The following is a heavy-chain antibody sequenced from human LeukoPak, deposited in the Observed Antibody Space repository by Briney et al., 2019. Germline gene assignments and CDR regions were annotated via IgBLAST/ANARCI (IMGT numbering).Heavy chain of an antibody. Sequence: SETLSLTCTVSGGSFSSYYWSWIRQPPGKGLEWIGYIYYSGSTNCNPSLKSRVTISVDTSKNQFSLKLSSVTAADTAVYYCARTGYYYYGMDVWGQGTTVTVSS. CDR2: IYYSGST. V-gene: IGHV4-59*08. CDR1: GGSFSSYY. CDR3: ARTGYYYYGMDV. J-gene: IGHJ6*02.